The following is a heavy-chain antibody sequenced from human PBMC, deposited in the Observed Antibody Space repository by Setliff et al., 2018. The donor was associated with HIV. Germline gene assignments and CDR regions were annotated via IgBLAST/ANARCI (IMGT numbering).Heavy chain of an antibody. CDR3: ARNPRPIAAAGFDLGY. CDR2: ISYDGSKK. CDR1: GFTFSRYG. J-gene: IGHJ4*02. Sequence: GGSLRLSCAASGFTFSRYGMHWVRQAPGKGLEWVAFISYDGSKKYDADFVKGRFTISRDNSKNTLYLQMNSLRAEDTAVYYCARNPRPIAAAGFDLGYWGQGTMVTVSS. D-gene: IGHD6-13*01. V-gene: IGHV3-30*04.